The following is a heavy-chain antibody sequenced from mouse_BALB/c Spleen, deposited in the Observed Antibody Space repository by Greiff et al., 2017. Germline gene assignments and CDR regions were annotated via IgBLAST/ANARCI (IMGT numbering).Heavy chain of an antibody. CDR3: ARGGYDYDVAWFAY. Sequence: QVQLQQSGAELVKPGASVKLSCKASGYTFTSYYMYWVKQRPGQGLEWIGEINPSNGGTNFNEKFKSKATLTADTSSSTAYMQLSSLTSEDSAVYFCARGGYDYDVAWFAYWGQGTLVTVSA. V-gene: IGHV1-53*01. CDR2: INPSNGGT. D-gene: IGHD2-4*01. CDR1: GYTFTSYY. J-gene: IGHJ3*01.